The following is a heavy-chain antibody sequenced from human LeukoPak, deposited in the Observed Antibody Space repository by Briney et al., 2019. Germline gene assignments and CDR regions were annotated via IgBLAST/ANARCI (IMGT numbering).Heavy chain of an antibody. CDR3: AQIFGDIIIGY. Sequence: GGSLRLSCAASGFTFSNFWMTWVRQAPGKGLEWVANIKPDGSQKFYVDSVKGRFTISRDNAKNSLYLQMNSLRAEDTVVYYCAQIFGDIIIGYWGQGTLVTVSS. V-gene: IGHV3-7*05. CDR1: GFTFSNFW. D-gene: IGHD3-3*01. CDR2: IKPDGSQK. J-gene: IGHJ4*02.